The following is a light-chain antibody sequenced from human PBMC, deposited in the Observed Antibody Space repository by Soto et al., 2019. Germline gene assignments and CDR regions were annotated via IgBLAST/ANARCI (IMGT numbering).Light chain of an antibody. CDR3: QQYSSWSPIT. Sequence: EIVMTQSPATLSVSPGERATLSCRASQNINNYLAWYQQKPGQPPRLIIDGTSTRATGIPARFSGSGSGTEFTLTISSLQSEDFAVYYCQQYSSWSPITFGQGTRLE. J-gene: IGKJ5*01. V-gene: IGKV3-15*01. CDR2: GTS. CDR1: QNINNY.